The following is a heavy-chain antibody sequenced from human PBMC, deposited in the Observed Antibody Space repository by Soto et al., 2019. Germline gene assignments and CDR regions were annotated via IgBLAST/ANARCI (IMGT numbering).Heavy chain of an antibody. CDR2: VNHSGST. D-gene: IGHD6-19*01. CDR1: GWSFSGSY. Sequence: SETLSLTCSVYGWSFSGSYWRWIRQPPVKGLGWIGEVNHSGSTNYNPSLKSRVTISVDASKNQFSLKLSSVTAADTAVYYCAKDKRGSIAVAGTFYYYGMDVWGQGTTVTVSS. CDR3: AKDKRGSIAVAGTFYYYGMDV. V-gene: IGHV4-34*01. J-gene: IGHJ6*02.